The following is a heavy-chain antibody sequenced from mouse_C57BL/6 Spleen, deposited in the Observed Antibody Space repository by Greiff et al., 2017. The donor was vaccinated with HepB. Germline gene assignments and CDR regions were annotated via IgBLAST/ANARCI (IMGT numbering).Heavy chain of an antibody. D-gene: IGHD2-3*01. J-gene: IGHJ4*01. CDR1: GFTFSDYG. Sequence: DVKLVESGGGLVKPGGSLKLSCAASGFTFSDYGMHWVRQAPEKGLEWVAYISSGSSTIYYADTVKGRFTISRDNAKNTLFLQMTSLRSEDTAMYYCARDDGYYVPYAMDYWGQGTSVTVSS. CDR2: ISSGSSTI. V-gene: IGHV5-17*01. CDR3: ARDDGYYVPYAMDY.